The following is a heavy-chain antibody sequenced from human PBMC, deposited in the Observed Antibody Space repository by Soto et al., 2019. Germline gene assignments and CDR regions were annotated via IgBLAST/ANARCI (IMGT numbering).Heavy chain of an antibody. D-gene: IGHD1-26*01. Sequence: QVHLVESGGGVVQPGRSLRLSCEVSGFTFSRHAMHWVRQAPGKWLEWVAVIYFDGEIRYYAESVKGRFTISRANTKNTVSLQMNSLNVEDTAVYYFARNRPFEAYYVLDYWGQGTLVTVSP. CDR3: ARNRPFEAYYVLDY. J-gene: IGHJ4*02. CDR1: GFTFSRHA. V-gene: IGHV3-33*01. CDR2: IYFDGEIR.